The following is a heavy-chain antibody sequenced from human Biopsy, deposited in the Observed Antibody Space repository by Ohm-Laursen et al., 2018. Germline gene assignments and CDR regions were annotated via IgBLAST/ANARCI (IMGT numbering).Heavy chain of an antibody. J-gene: IGHJ6*02. V-gene: IGHV3-11*01. Sequence: SLRLSCTAPGFTFSDYYMTWIRQAPGKGPEWVSYISGGSGIIYYADSVKGRFTISRDNAKNSLYLQMNSLRADDTAVYYCARDTRWSPYHMDVWGQGTTVTVSS. CDR2: ISGGSGII. CDR3: ARDTRWSPYHMDV. D-gene: IGHD4-23*01. CDR1: GFTFSDYY.